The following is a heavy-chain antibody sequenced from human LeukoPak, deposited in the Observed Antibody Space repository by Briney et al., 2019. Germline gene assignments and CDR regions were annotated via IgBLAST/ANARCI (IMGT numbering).Heavy chain of an antibody. CDR2: VGNDEKTI. V-gene: IGHV3-30*03. CDR3: ARERQMGATPFDY. D-gene: IGHD1-26*01. Sequence: GGSLRLSCEASGFIVSSTYMTWVRQAPGKGLEWVAVVGNDEKTIFYADSLKGRFTISRDNSKNTLFLQMNSLRDEDTAVYYCARERQMGATPFDYWGQGSLVTVSS. J-gene: IGHJ4*02. CDR1: GFIVSSTY.